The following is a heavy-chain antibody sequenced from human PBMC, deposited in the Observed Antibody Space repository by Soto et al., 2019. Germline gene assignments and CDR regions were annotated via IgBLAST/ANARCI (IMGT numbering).Heavy chain of an antibody. CDR1: GYTFTGYY. CDR2: INPNSGGT. D-gene: IGHD3-3*01. CDR3: ARGQIFGVVIYNWFDP. Sequence: SVKVSCKASGYTFTGYYMHWVRQAPGQGLEWMGWINPNSGGTNYAQKFQGRVTMTRDTSISTAYMELSRLRSDDTAVYYCARGQIFGVVIYNWFDPWGQGTLGTVS. V-gene: IGHV1-2*02. J-gene: IGHJ5*02.